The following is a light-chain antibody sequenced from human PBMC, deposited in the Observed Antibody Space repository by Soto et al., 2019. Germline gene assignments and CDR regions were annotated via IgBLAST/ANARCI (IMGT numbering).Light chain of an antibody. J-gene: IGKJ4*01. Sequence: EIVLTQSPGTLSLSPGERATLSCRASQSVSSTYLAWYQQKPGQAPRLLIYGASSRATGIPDRFSGSGSGTDCTLTISRLDPEDFAVYYCQHYGSLVLTFGGGTKVEIK. CDR3: QHYGSLVLT. V-gene: IGKV3-20*01. CDR2: GAS. CDR1: QSVSSTY.